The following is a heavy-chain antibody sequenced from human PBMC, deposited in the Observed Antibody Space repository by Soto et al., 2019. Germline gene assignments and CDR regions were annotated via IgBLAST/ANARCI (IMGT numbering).Heavy chain of an antibody. J-gene: IGHJ4*02. Sequence: WASVKVSCKASGYTFTSYGISWVRQAPGQGLEWMGWISAYNGNTNYAQKLQGRVTMTTDTSTSTAYMELRSLRSDDTAVYYCASYDFWSGYGRSDYWGQGTLVTVSS. CDR2: ISAYNGNT. CDR3: ASYDFWSGYGRSDY. CDR1: GYTFTSYG. V-gene: IGHV1-18*01. D-gene: IGHD3-3*01.